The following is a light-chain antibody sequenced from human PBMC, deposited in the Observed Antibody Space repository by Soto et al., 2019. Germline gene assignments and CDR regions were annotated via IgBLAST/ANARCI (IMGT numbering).Light chain of an antibody. Sequence: TSSDVGGYNYVSWYQQHPGKAPKLMIYDVSNRPSGVSNRFSGSKSGNTASLTISGLQAEDEADYYCSSYTSSSIPYVFGTGTKVTVL. V-gene: IGLV2-14*04. CDR3: SSYTSSSIPYV. CDR2: DVS. J-gene: IGLJ1*01. CDR1: SSDVGGYNY.